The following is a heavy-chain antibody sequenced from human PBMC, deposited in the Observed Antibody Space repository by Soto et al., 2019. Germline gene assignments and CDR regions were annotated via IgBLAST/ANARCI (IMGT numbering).Heavy chain of an antibody. CDR2: IKSKTDGGTT. Sequence: LRLSCAASGFTFSNAWMSWVRQAPGKGLEWVGRIKSKTDGGTTDYAAPVKGRFTISRDDSKNTLYLQMNSLKTEDTAVYYCTTLTGVYYYYYYGMDVWGQGTTVTVSS. CDR1: GFTFSNAW. D-gene: IGHD7-27*01. J-gene: IGHJ6*02. CDR3: TTLTGVYYYYYYGMDV. V-gene: IGHV3-15*01.